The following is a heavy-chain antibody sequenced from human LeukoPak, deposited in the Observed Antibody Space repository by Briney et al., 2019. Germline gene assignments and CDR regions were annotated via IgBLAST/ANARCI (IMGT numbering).Heavy chain of an antibody. V-gene: IGHV3-30-3*01. CDR1: GFTFSSYG. CDR2: ISYGGINK. D-gene: IGHD4-17*01. J-gene: IGHJ4*02. CDR3: ARVMASVTVVDY. Sequence: GGSLRLSCAASGFTFSSYGMHWVRQAPGKGLEWVAVISYGGINKYYADSVKGRFTISRDNSKSTLYLQMNSLRADDTAVYYCARVMASVTVVDYWGQGTLVTVSS.